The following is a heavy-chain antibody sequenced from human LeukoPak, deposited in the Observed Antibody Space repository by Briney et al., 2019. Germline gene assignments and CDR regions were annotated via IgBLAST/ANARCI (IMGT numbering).Heavy chain of an antibody. CDR1: GYTFTIYD. D-gene: IGHD3-9*01. V-gene: IGHV1-8*02. CDR3: SSSGRNYDILTGYFWTGVMDV. Sequence: GASGNVSSKASGYTFTIYDITWVRQSTGQGLECMGWLNPNSGNTGYAQKFQGRVTMIRQTSRITVYMERSSRRSDDTAFCYCSSSGRNYDILTGYFWTGVMDVWGKGTTVTISS. CDR2: LNPNSGNT. J-gene: IGHJ6*03.